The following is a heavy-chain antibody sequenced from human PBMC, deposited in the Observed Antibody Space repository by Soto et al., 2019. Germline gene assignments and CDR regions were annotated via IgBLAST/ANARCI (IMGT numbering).Heavy chain of an antibody. Sequence: PGGSLRLSCAASGFTFSSYAMHWVRQAPGKGLEWVAVISYDGSNKYYADSVKGRFTISRDNAKNTLYLQMNGLTAEDTAVYYCARESGDWPLNWFDPWGQGTLVTVSS. CDR1: GFTFSSYA. V-gene: IGHV3-30-3*01. J-gene: IGHJ5*02. CDR2: ISYDGSNK. CDR3: ARESGDWPLNWFDP. D-gene: IGHD2-21*02.